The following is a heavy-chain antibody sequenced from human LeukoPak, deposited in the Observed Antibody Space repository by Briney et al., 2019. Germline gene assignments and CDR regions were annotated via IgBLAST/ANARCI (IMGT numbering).Heavy chain of an antibody. D-gene: IGHD5-12*01. Sequence: SETLSLTCTVSGGSISSYYWSWIRQPPGKGLEWIGYIYYSGSTNYNPSLKSRVTISVDTSKNQFSLKLSSVTAADTAVYYCARGGRVGYSGYDFYYWGQGTLVTVSS. V-gene: IGHV4-59*01. CDR1: GGSISSYY. J-gene: IGHJ4*02. CDR2: IYYSGST. CDR3: ARGGRVGYSGYDFYY.